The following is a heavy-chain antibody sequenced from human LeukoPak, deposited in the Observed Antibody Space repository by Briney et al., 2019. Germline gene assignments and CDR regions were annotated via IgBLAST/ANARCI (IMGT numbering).Heavy chain of an antibody. CDR3: ARDLSHSGWYQEGY. D-gene: IGHD6-19*01. CDR2: IYTSGST. J-gene: IGHJ4*02. V-gene: IGHV4-4*07. CDR1: GGSISSYY. Sequence: SETLSLTCTVSGGSISSYYWSWIRQPAGKGLEWIGRIYTSGSTNYNPSLKSRVTMSVDTSKNQFSLKLTSVTAADTAVYYCARDLSHSGWYQEGYWGQGTLVTVSS.